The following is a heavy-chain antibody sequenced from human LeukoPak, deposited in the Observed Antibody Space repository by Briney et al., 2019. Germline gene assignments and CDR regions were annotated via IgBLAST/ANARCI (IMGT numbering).Heavy chain of an antibody. CDR1: GFTFNNYA. CDR3: AKGDNYYDSSGYYYVRALFDY. D-gene: IGHD3-22*01. Sequence: HPGGSLRLSCAASGFTFNNYAMSWVRQAPGKGLEWVSGISGSGGSTYYADSVKGRFTISRDNSKNTVYLQMNSLRAEDTAVYYCAKGDNYYDSSGYYYVRALFDYWGQGTLVTVSS. J-gene: IGHJ4*02. V-gene: IGHV3-23*01. CDR2: ISGSGGST.